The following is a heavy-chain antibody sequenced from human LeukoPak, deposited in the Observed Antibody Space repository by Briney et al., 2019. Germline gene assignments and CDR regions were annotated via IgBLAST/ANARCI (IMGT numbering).Heavy chain of an antibody. CDR3: ARESRYNYKIDSFDY. Sequence: GGYVRCSSAASGFTFSSYTMIWVRQAQGNGLEGGSNISSSSRTIYYAGSVKGRFTISRDNAKNSLNLQMNSLRAEDTAVYYCARESRYNYKIDSFDYWGQGTLVTVSS. J-gene: IGHJ4*02. D-gene: IGHD5-18*01. CDR2: ISSSSRTI. CDR1: GFTFSSYT. V-gene: IGHV3-48*01.